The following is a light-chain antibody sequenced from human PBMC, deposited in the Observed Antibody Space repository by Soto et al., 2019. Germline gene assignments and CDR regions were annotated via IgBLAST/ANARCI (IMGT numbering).Light chain of an antibody. Sequence: QSALTQPPSVSGTPGQSITISCTGTSSDVGAYNYVSWYQQYPGKAPKLIIYDVSNRPSGVSCRFSGSKSGTTASLTIPELQAEDEADYYCNSYAGTSYVFGAGTQVTVL. CDR1: SSDVGAYNY. J-gene: IGLJ1*01. CDR3: NSYAGTSYV. V-gene: IGLV2-14*03. CDR2: DVS.